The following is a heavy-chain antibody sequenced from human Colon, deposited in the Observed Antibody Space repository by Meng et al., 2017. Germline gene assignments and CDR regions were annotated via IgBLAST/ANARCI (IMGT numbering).Heavy chain of an antibody. CDR2: ISYDGSIK. D-gene: IGHD7-27*01. J-gene: IGHJ4*02. V-gene: IGHV3-30*15. CDR3: TRDVGIGFDY. Sequence: CTASGFTFTSFVLNWVRQAPGKGLEWVXLISYDGSIKWYPDSVKGRFTISRDNSNNTLFLQMSSLRAEDTAVYYCTRDVGIGFDYWGQGTLVTVSS. CDR1: GFTFTSFV.